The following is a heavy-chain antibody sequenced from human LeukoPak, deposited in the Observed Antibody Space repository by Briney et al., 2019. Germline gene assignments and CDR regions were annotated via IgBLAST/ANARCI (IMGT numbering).Heavy chain of an antibody. V-gene: IGHV4-59*01. J-gene: IGHJ4*02. CDR3: ARYNYYDSSGYSRPLDY. Sequence: SETLSLTCTVSGGSTTSYYWSWIRQPPGKGLEWIGYIYYSGSTNYNPSLKSRVAISIDTSKNQFSLKLRSVTAADTAVYYGARYNYYDSSGYSRPLDYWGQGTLVTVSS. D-gene: IGHD3-22*01. CDR1: GGSTTSYY. CDR2: IYYSGST.